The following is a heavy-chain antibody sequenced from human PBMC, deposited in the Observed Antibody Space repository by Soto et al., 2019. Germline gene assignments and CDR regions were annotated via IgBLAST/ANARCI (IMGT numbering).Heavy chain of an antibody. CDR1: EFTFKNFA. Sequence: GGSLRLSCVASEFTFKNFAMSCVRQAPGKGLEWVSSITFNAGSTFYAGSVKGRFTISRDNSNNTLYLEMNNLRAEDTAVYFCAKRTNSGRYFPFSGGFDIWGKGTLVTV. D-gene: IGHD6-19*01. J-gene: IGHJ3*02. CDR3: AKRTNSGRYFPFSGGFDI. CDR2: ITFNAGST. V-gene: IGHV3-23*01.